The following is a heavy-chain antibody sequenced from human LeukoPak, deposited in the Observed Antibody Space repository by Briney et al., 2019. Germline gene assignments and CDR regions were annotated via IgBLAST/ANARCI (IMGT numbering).Heavy chain of an antibody. D-gene: IGHD6-13*01. Sequence: SETLSLTCTVSGGSISTYYWSWIRQPPGKGLEWIGYVYYSGSTNYNPSLKSRVTISVDTSKNQFSLKLSSVTAADTAVYCCARGGAAGHNYYYYGMDVWGQGTTVTVSS. CDR1: GGSISTYY. CDR3: ARGGAAGHNYYYYGMDV. V-gene: IGHV4-59*01. J-gene: IGHJ6*02. CDR2: VYYSGST.